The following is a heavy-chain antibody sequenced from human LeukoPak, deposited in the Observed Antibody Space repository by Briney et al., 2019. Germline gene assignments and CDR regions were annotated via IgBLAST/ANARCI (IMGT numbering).Heavy chain of an antibody. D-gene: IGHD2-15*01. CDR1: AGSISSGDYY. Sequence: PSETLSLTRTVSAGSISSGDYYWSWLRQPPGKGLEWIGYINYSGSTYYNPSLKSRVTISVDTSKNQFSLKLSSVTAADTAVYYCARDIWSYSSRYFDLWGRGTLVTVSS. V-gene: IGHV4-30-4*02. CDR2: INYSGST. J-gene: IGHJ2*01. CDR3: ARDIWSYSSRYFDL.